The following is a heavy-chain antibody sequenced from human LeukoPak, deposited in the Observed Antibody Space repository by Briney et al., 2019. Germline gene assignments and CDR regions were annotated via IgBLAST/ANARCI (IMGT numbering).Heavy chain of an antibody. Sequence: SETLSLTCTVSGGSITSYYWNWIRQPAGKGLEWIGHIYSTGSTNYNPSLKSRVTMSVDTSNNQFSLKMTSVTAADTAVYYCAREITMIEDWLDSWGQGTLVTVSS. CDR1: GGSITSYY. J-gene: IGHJ5*01. CDR2: IYSTGST. V-gene: IGHV4-4*07. CDR3: AREITMIEDWLDS. D-gene: IGHD3-22*01.